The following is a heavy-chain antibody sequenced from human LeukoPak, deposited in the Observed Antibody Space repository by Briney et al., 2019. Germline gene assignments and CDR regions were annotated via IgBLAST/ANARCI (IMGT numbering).Heavy chain of an antibody. CDR2: IIPIFGTA. V-gene: IGHV1-69*13. Sequence: SVKVSCKASGGTFSSYAISWVRQAPGQGLEWMGGIIPIFGTANYAQKFQGRVTITADESTSTAYMELSSLRSEDTAVYYCARGGRTTIFGVVPSNFDSWGQGTLVTVSS. CDR3: ARGGRTTIFGVVPSNFDS. J-gene: IGHJ4*02. D-gene: IGHD3-3*01. CDR1: GGTFSSYA.